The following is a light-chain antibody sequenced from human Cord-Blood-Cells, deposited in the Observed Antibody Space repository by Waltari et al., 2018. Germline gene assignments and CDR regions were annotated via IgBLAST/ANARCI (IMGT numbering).Light chain of an antibody. CDR1: QSLLHSNGYNY. CDR2: LGS. J-gene: IGKJ1*01. CDR3: MQALQTPRT. V-gene: IGKV2-28*01. Sequence: DIVMTQSPLSLPVTPGEPASISCRSSQSLLHSNGYNYLDWYLQKPGQSPQLLIYLGSNRASGVPDRFSGSGSDTDFTLKISRVEAEDVGVYYCMQALQTPRTFGQGTKVENK.